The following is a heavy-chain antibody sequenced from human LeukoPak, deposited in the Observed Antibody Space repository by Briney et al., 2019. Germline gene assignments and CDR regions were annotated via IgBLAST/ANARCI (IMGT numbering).Heavy chain of an antibody. D-gene: IGHD3-16*02. CDR3: ARFTFGGVIVPS. J-gene: IGHJ4*02. Sequence: SETLSLTCAVYGGSFSGYYWSWIRQPPGKGLEWIGEINHSGSTNYNPSLKSRVTISVDTSKNQFSLKLSSVTAADTAVYYCARFTFGGVIVPSWGQGALVTVSS. V-gene: IGHV4-34*01. CDR1: GGSFSGYY. CDR2: INHSGST.